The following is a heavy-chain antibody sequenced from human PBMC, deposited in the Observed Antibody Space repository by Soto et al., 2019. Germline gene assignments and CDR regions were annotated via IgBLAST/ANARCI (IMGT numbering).Heavy chain of an antibody. CDR2: IYFGGTT. CDR3: ARFKYLTYYYDSSGYYPDAFDI. J-gene: IGHJ3*02. CDR1: GASISSNF. Sequence: SETLSLTCSVSGASISSNFWSWVRQPPGKGLEWIGYIYFGGTTQSNPSLKGRATISLDTSKNQFSLKLSSVTAADTAVYYCARFKYLTYYYDSSGYYPDAFDIWGQGTMVTVSS. D-gene: IGHD3-22*01. V-gene: IGHV4-4*09.